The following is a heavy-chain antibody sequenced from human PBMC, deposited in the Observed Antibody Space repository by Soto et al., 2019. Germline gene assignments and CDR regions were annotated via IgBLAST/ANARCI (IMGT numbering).Heavy chain of an antibody. CDR1: GGSISSSSYY. V-gene: IGHV4-39*07. J-gene: IGHJ5*02. Sequence: NPSETLSLTCTVSGGSISSSSYYWGWIRQPPGKGLEWIGSIYYSGSTYYNPSLKSRVTISVDTSKNQFSLKLSSVTAADTAVYYCARGIRAGVKPGNWFDPWGQGTLVTVS. D-gene: IGHD6-6*01. CDR3: ARGIRAGVKPGNWFDP. CDR2: IYYSGST.